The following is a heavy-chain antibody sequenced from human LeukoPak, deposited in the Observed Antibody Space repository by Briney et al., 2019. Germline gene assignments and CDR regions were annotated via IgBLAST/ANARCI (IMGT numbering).Heavy chain of an antibody. CDR1: GGSFSGYY. V-gene: IGHV4-34*01. CDR2: INHSGST. D-gene: IGHD4-17*01. Sequence: SETLSLTCGVDGGSFSGYYWSWIRQPPGEGLEWIGEINHSGSTNYNPSLKSRVTISVDRAKIQFSLKLSSVTAADTAVYYCASGGTTVTIDYWGQGTLVTVSS. CDR3: ASGGTTVTIDY. J-gene: IGHJ4*02.